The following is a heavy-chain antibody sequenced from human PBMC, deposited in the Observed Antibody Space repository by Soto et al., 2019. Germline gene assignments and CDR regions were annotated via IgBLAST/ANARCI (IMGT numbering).Heavy chain of an antibody. J-gene: IGHJ6*02. CDR1: GYTFTSYG. CDR2: ISAYNGNT. Sequence: GASVKVSCKASGYTFTSYGISWVRQAPGQGLEWMGWISAYNGNTNYAQKLQGRVTMTTDTSTSTAYMELRSLRSDDTAVYYCARDSNLLYYHYGMDVWGQGTTVTVSS. CDR3: ARDSNLLYYHYGMDV. D-gene: IGHD4-4*01. V-gene: IGHV1-18*01.